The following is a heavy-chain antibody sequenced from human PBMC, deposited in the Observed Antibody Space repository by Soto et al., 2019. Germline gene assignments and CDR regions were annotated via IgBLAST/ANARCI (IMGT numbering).Heavy chain of an antibody. V-gene: IGHV3-23*01. J-gene: IGHJ4*02. CDR2: IAVHDNT. D-gene: IGHD6-13*01. CDR1: EFIFTNYD. Sequence: GGSLRLSCAASEFIFTNYDINWGRQAPGKGLEWVSAIAVHDNTYYADSVRGRFTISRDNSNNTLYLQMSSLRAGDTAIYYCAKKARTIAAAGKDYFDNWGQGTQVTVSS. CDR3: AKKARTIAAAGKDYFDN.